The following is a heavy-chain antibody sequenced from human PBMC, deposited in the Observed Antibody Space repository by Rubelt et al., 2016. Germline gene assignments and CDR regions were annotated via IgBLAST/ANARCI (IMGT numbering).Heavy chain of an antibody. D-gene: IGHD1-26*01. Sequence: EVQLVESGGDLVRPGGSLGLSCAASGFTVSSNYMSWVRQAPGKGLEWVSVIYSGGSTYYADSVKGRLTISRDYSQNPLYLPMSGLGAEDTAVYYCASGIVGANHWFDPWGQGTLVTVSS. CDR1: GFTVSSNY. J-gene: IGHJ5*02. V-gene: IGHV3-66*01. CDR2: IYSGGST. CDR3: ASGIVGANHWFDP.